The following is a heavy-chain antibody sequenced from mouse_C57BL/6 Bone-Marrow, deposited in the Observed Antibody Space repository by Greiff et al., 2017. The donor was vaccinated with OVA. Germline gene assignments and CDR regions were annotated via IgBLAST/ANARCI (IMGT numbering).Heavy chain of an antibody. CDR1: GFTFSSYG. D-gene: IGHD3-2*02. CDR2: ISSGGSYT. Sequence: EVKLVESGGDLVKPGGSLKLSCAASGFTFSSYGMSWVRQTPDKRLEWVATISSGGSYTYYPDSVKGRFTISRDNAKNTLYLQMNSLQSKDTAMYYCARSRQLRLRGYFDYWGQGTTLTVSS. CDR3: ARSRQLRLRGYFDY. J-gene: IGHJ2*01. V-gene: IGHV5-6*01.